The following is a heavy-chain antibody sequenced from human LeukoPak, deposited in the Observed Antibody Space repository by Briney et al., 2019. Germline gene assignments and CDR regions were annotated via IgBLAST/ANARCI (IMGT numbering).Heavy chain of an antibody. V-gene: IGHV1-2*02. CDR2: INPNSGGT. J-gene: IGHJ4*02. D-gene: IGHD1-1*01. CDR1: KYTFTDYD. CDR3: ARLMAPVGKRSTPFNY. Sequence: ASVKVSCKASKYTFTDYDMHWVRQAPGQGLEWMGWINPNSGGTNYAQKFQGRVAMTRDTSISTAYMELSSLRSDDTAIYYCARLMAPVGKRSTPFNYWGQGTLVTVSS.